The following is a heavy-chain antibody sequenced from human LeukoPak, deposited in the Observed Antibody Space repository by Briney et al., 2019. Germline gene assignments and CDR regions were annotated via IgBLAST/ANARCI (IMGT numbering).Heavy chain of an antibody. Sequence: GGSLRLSCAASGFTFSSYSMNWVRQAPGKGLEWVSYISSTSSSICYADSVRGRFTISRDNAKNSLYLQMNSLRAEDTAVYYCAGYCSTFSCRNVDYWGQGTLVTVSS. CDR1: GFTFSSYS. D-gene: IGHD2-2*01. V-gene: IGHV3-48*04. CDR3: AGYCSTFSCRNVDY. J-gene: IGHJ4*02. CDR2: ISSTSSSI.